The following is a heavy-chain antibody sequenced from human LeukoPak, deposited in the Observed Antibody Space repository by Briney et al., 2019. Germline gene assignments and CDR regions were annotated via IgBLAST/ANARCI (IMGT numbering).Heavy chain of an antibody. CDR1: GGSTSSSNW. CDR2: IHYSGST. CDR3: ATWFGGGYSFDY. Sequence: SETLSLTCAVSGGSTSSSNWWSWVRQPPGKGLEWIGEIHYSGSTSYNPSLKSRVTISVDKSKNQFSLKLSSVTAADTAVYYCATWFGGGYSFDYWGQGTLVTVSS. D-gene: IGHD3-10*01. J-gene: IGHJ4*02. V-gene: IGHV4-4*02.